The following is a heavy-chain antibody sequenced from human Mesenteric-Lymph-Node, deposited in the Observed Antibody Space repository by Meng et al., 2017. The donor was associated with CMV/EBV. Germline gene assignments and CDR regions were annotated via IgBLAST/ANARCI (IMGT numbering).Heavy chain of an antibody. J-gene: IGHJ4*02. CDR3: ARDGGSYYQDFDY. Sequence: GESLKISCAASGFTFSSYWMSWVRQAPGKGLEWVANIKQDGSEKYYVDSVKGRFTISRDNAKNSLYLQMNSLRAEDTAVYYCARDGGSYYQDFDYWGQGTLVTVSS. CDR2: IKQDGSEK. D-gene: IGHD1-26*01. CDR1: GFTFSSYW. V-gene: IGHV3-7*01.